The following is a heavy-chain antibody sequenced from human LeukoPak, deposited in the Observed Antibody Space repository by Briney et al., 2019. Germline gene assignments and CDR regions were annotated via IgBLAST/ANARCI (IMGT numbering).Heavy chain of an antibody. D-gene: IGHD6-19*01. Sequence: GGSLRLSCAASGFTFSSYAMSWVRQAPGKGLEWVSAISGSGGSTYYADSVKGRFTISRDNSKNTLYLQMNSLRPEDTAVYYCAKGPLGIAVAGTDYWGQGTLVTVSS. CDR2: ISGSGGST. J-gene: IGHJ4*02. V-gene: IGHV3-23*01. CDR3: AKGPLGIAVAGTDY. CDR1: GFTFSSYA.